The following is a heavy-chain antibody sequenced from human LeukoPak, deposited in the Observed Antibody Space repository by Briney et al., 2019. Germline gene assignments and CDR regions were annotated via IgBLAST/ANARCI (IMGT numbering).Heavy chain of an antibody. V-gene: IGHV1-69*04. CDR1: GGTFSSYA. D-gene: IGHD4-17*01. CDR3: ARGAYDYGDYVGSDAFDI. J-gene: IGHJ3*02. CDR2: IIPILGIA. Sequence: SVKVSCKASGGTFSSYAISWVRQAPGQGLEWMGRIIPILGIANYAQKFQGRVTITADKSTSTAYMEVSSMRSEDTAVYYCARGAYDYGDYVGSDAFDIWGQGTMVTVSS.